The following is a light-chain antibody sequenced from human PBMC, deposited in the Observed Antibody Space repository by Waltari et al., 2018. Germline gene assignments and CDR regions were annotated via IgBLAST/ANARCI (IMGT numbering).Light chain of an antibody. CDR3: AAWDDALNGRV. CDR1: SSNLGGNG. Sequence: QSVLAQPPSASGTPGQGVTISCSGSSSNLGGNGVSWYQPLPGTAPKLLSHTNEQRPSGGPDRFSASTSGTSASLAISGRQSEDEAHYFCAAWDDALNGRVFGGGTKVTVL. CDR2: TNE. V-gene: IGLV1-44*01. J-gene: IGLJ3*02.